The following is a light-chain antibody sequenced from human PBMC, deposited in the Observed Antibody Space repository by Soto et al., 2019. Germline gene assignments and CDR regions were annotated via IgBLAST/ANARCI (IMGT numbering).Light chain of an antibody. CDR1: QDIAIY. CDR2: AAS. V-gene: IGKV1-9*01. Sequence: IQFTHSPSSLSASVGEGVTFTCRASQDIAIYLAWYQQKPGEAPKLLIYAASTLYGGVPSRFSGSGSGTDFALTITSLQAEDFATYYCQQLRMYPSTFGGGTKVDIK. CDR3: QQLRMYPST. J-gene: IGKJ4*01.